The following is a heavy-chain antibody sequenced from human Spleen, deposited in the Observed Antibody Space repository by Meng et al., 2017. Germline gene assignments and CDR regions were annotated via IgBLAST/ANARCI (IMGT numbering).Heavy chain of an antibody. CDR3: ARTPLDYSDTTGFFYYFDY. J-gene: IGHJ4*02. D-gene: IGHD3-22*01. CDR1: GVSINSGSYF. V-gene: IGHV4-61*02. CDR2: VGSIGGT. Sequence: LRLSCSVSGVSINSGSYFWNWIRQPAGKGLEWIGRVGSIGGTDYNPSLKSRVTTSFDTSKNQLSLRLSSVTAADTAIYYCARTPLDYSDTTGFFYYFDYWGQGTLVTVSS.